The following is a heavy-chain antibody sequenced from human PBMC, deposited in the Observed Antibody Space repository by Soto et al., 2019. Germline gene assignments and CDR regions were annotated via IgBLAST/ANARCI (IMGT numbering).Heavy chain of an antibody. V-gene: IGHV4-38-2*01. CDR1: GFFISSGNY. D-gene: IGHD2-15*01. CDR2: IFHGGNT. CDR3: ARARWYNAFDV. J-gene: IGHJ3*01. Sequence: XETLSLTCAVSGFFISSGNYWGWIRKPPGKGLEWIGSIFHGGNTYYNPSLKSRVTISVDMSKNQFSLELNSVTAADTAVYYCARARWYNAFDVWGQGTVVTVSS.